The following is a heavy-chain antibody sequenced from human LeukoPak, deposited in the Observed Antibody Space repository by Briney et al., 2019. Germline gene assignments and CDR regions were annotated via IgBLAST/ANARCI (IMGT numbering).Heavy chain of an antibody. D-gene: IGHD5-12*01. CDR1: GYTFTSYG. CDR2: ISAYNGNT. CDR3: ARDRPYGYTPGVTVDY. V-gene: IGHV1-18*01. Sequence: GASVKVSCKASGYTFTSYGISWVRQAPGQGLEWMGWISAYNGNTNYAQKLQGRVTMTTDTSTSTAYMELRSLRSDDTAVYYCARDRPYGYTPGVTVDYWGQGTLVTVSS. J-gene: IGHJ4*02.